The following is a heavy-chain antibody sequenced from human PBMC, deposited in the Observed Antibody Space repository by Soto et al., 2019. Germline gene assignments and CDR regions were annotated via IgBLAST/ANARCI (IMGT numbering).Heavy chain of an antibody. CDR2: IIPIFGTA. D-gene: IGHD3-22*01. CDR3: ASRNTYYYDSSGYYQGDGMDV. J-gene: IGHJ6*02. Sequence: SVKVSCKASGGTFSSYAISWVRQAPGQGLEWMGGIIPIFGTANYAQKFQGRVTITADKSTSTAYMELSSLRSEGTAVYYCASRNTYYYDSSGYYQGDGMDVWGQGTTVTVSS. V-gene: IGHV1-69*06. CDR1: GGTFSSYA.